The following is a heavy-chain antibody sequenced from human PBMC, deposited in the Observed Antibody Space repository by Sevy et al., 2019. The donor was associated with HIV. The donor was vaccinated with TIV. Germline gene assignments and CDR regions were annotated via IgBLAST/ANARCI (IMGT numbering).Heavy chain of an antibody. V-gene: IGHV1-69*13. D-gene: IGHD6-19*01. J-gene: IGHJ5*02. CDR2: IIPIFGTA. CDR3: VRVVSGWYNWFDP. Sequence: ASVKVSCKASGGTFSSYAISWVRQAPGQGLEWMGGIIPIFGTANYAQKFQGRVTITADESTSTAYMELSSLRSEDTAVYYCVRVVSGWYNWFDPWGQGTLVTVSS. CDR1: GGTFSSYA.